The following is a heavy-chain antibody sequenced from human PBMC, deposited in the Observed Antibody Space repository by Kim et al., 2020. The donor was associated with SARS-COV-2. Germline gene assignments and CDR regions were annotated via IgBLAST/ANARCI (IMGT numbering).Heavy chain of an antibody. J-gene: IGHJ6*02. Sequence: SADSGKGPFTISRDNPKNTLYLQMNSLRAEDTAVYYCARGNSQYYYGMDVWGQGTTVTVSS. D-gene: IGHD1-7*01. V-gene: IGHV3-53*01. CDR3: ARGNSQYYYGMDV.